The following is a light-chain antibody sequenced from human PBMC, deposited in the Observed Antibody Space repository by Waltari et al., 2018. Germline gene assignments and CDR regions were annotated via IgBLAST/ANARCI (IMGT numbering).Light chain of an antibody. Sequence: DVVMTQSPLSLPVTLGQPASISCRSSQSLVHSDGNTYWNWFKQRPGQSPRRLIYKVSKRDSGVPDRFSGSGSGTDFTLKISRVEAEDVGVYYCMQGSHWPRTFGQGTKLEI. CDR2: KVS. V-gene: IGKV2-30*02. J-gene: IGKJ2*01. CDR3: MQGSHWPRT. CDR1: QSLVHSDGNTY.